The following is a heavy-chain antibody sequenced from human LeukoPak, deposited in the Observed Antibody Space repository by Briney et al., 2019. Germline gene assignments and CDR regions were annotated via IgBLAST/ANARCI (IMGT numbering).Heavy chain of an antibody. CDR2: IYYSGSA. J-gene: IGHJ5*02. V-gene: IGHV4-59*01. CDR1: GDSISSYY. CDR3: AREDYYGSRVDP. D-gene: IGHD3-10*01. Sequence: SETLSLTCTVSGDSISSYYWSWIRQPPGRGLEWIGYIYYSGSANYNPSLKSRVTISVDTSKNQFSLKLSSVTAADTAVYYCAREDYYGSRVDPWGQGTLVTVSS.